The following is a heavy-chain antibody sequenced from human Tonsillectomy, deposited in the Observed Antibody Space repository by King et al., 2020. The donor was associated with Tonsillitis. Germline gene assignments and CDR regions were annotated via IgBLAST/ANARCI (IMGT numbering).Heavy chain of an antibody. CDR1: GFMFNRYF. J-gene: IGHJ4*02. CDR3: ARVGLRHFDWNDY. D-gene: IGHD3-9*01. V-gene: IGHV3-7*01. CDR2: IKEDGSEK. Sequence: QLVQSGGGLVQPGGSLRLSCAGSGFMFNRYFMTWVRQAPGKGLEWVANIKEDGSEKYYVDSVKGRFTISRDNAKNSLYLQMNSLRAEDTAVYYCARVGLRHFDWNDYWGQGTLVTVSS.